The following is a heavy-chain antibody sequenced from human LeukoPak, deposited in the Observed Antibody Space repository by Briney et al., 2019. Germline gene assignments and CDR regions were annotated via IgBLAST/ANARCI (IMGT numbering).Heavy chain of an antibody. CDR3: ARLKSGYGVDAFDI. Sequence: ASVKVSCKASGYTFTSYAMNWVRQAPGQGLEWMGWINTNTGNPTSAQGFTGRFVFSLDTSVSTAYLQISSLRAEDTAVYYCARLKSGYGVDAFDIWGQGTMVTVSS. J-gene: IGHJ3*02. V-gene: IGHV7-4-1*02. D-gene: IGHD3-16*01. CDR1: GYTFTSYA. CDR2: INTNTGNP.